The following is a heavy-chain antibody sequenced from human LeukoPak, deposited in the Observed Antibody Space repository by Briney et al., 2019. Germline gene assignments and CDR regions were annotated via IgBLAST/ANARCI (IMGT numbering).Heavy chain of an antibody. V-gene: IGHV3-48*04. CDR1: GFTFSSYS. Sequence: PGGSLRLSCAASGFTFSSYSMNWVRQAPGKGLEWVSDISSSSSTIYYADSVKGRFTISRDNAKNSLYLQMDSLRVEDTAEYYCARDPYSGNYGAYYYYYMDVWGKGTTVTVSS. J-gene: IGHJ6*03. D-gene: IGHD1-26*01. CDR3: ARDPYSGNYGAYYYYYMDV. CDR2: ISSSSSTI.